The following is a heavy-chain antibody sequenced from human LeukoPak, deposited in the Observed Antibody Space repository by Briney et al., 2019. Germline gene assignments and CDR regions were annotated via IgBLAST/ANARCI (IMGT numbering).Heavy chain of an antibody. D-gene: IGHD6-6*01. V-gene: IGHV3-53*01. CDR2: IYSGGST. CDR3: AKSYYSSSYDYFDY. J-gene: IGHJ4*02. CDR1: GFTVSSNY. Sequence: GSLRLSCAASGFTVSSNYMSWVRQAPGKGLEWVSVIYSGGSTYYADSVKGRFTISRDNSKNTLYLQMNSLRAEDTAVYYCAKSYYSSSYDYFDYWGQGTLVTVSS.